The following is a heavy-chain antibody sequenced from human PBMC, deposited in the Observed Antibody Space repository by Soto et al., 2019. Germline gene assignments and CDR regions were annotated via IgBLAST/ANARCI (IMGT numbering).Heavy chain of an antibody. V-gene: IGHV3-9*01. D-gene: IGHD2-15*01. J-gene: IGHJ2*01. CDR2: ISWNSGSI. CDR3: AKEGRYCSGGSCYYHYWYFDL. CDR1: GFTFDDYA. Sequence: EVQLVESGGGLVQPGRSLRLSCAASGFTFDDYAMHWVRQAPGKGLEWVSGISWNSGSIGDADSVKGRFTISRDNAKNSLYLQMNSLRAEDTALYYCAKEGRYCSGGSCYYHYWYFDLWGRGTLVTVSS.